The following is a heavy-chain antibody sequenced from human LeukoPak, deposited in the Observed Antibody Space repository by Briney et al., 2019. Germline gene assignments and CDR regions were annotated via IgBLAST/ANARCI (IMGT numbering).Heavy chain of an antibody. Sequence: GGSLRLSCAASGFTFSSYEMNCVRQAPGKGLEWVSYISSSGSTIYYADSVKGRFTISRDNAKNSLYLQMNSLRAEDTAVYYCARDLRYCSSTSCYDYYGMDVWGQGTTVTVSS. J-gene: IGHJ6*02. D-gene: IGHD2-2*01. CDR1: GFTFSSYE. CDR2: ISSSGSTI. CDR3: ARDLRYCSSTSCYDYYGMDV. V-gene: IGHV3-48*03.